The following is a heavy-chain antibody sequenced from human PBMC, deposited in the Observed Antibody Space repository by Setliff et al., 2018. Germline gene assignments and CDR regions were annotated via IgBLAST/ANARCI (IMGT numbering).Heavy chain of an antibody. Sequence: LKISCKGSGYSFTSYWIGWVRQMPGKGLEWMGIIYPGDSDTRYSPSFQGQVTISADKSISTAYLQWSSLKASDTAMYYCARHADYYDSSGYSVNDAFDIWGQGTMVTVSS. CDR2: IYPGDSDT. D-gene: IGHD3-22*01. V-gene: IGHV5-51*01. CDR1: GYSFTSYW. J-gene: IGHJ3*02. CDR3: ARHADYYDSSGYSVNDAFDI.